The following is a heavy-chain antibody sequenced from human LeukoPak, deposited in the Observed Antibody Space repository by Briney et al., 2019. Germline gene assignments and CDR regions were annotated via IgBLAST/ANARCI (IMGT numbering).Heavy chain of an antibody. Sequence: PGGSLSLSCAASGFSFSIYWMSWVRQAPGKGLEWVANIKQEGSEKYYVASVKGRFTISRDNAKNSLYLQMNSLRAEDTAVYYCSAGEGYYDSCDYYSAWAFNVWGQGTMVTVSS. CDR1: GFSFSIYW. CDR3: SAGEGYYDSCDYYSAWAFNV. V-gene: IGHV3-7*01. CDR2: IKQEGSEK. D-gene: IGHD3-22*01. J-gene: IGHJ3*01.